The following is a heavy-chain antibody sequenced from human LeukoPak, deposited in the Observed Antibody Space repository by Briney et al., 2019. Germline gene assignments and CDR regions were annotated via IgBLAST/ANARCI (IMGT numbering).Heavy chain of an antibody. J-gene: IGHJ5*02. Sequence: EASVKVSCKASDYTFTSYGISWVRRAPGQGLEWMGGIIPIFGTANYAQKFQGRVTITADKSTSTAYMELSSLRSEDTAVYYCARGGYGGNSVQLWFDPWGQGTLVTVSS. CDR2: IIPIFGTA. CDR3: ARGGYGGNSVQLWFDP. CDR1: DYTFTSYG. V-gene: IGHV1-69*06. D-gene: IGHD4-23*01.